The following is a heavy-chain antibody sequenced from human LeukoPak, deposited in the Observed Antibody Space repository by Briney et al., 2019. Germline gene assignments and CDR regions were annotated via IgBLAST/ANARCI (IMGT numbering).Heavy chain of an antibody. CDR3: ARSYYYDSSGWDAFDI. CDR1: GFTVSSNY. J-gene: IGHJ3*02. V-gene: IGHV3-53*04. Sequence: GGSLRLSCAASGFTVSSNYMSWVRQAPGKGLEWVSVIYSGGSTYYADSVKGRFTISRHNSKNTLYLQMNSLRAEDTAVYYCARSYYYDSSGWDAFDIWGQGTMVTVSS. CDR2: IYSGGST. D-gene: IGHD3-22*01.